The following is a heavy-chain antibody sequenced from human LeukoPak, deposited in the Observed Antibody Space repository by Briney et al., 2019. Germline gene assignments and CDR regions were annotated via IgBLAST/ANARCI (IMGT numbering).Heavy chain of an antibody. J-gene: IGHJ5*02. D-gene: IGHD2-2*01. Sequence: GGSLRLSCAASGFTFSSYGMHWVRHAPGKGLEWVAFIRYDGSNKYYADSVKGRFTISRDNSKNTLYLQMNSLRAEDTAVYYCAKLLVPAARMYNWFDPWGQGTLVTVSS. CDR3: AKLLVPAARMYNWFDP. CDR1: GFTFSSYG. CDR2: IRYDGSNK. V-gene: IGHV3-30*02.